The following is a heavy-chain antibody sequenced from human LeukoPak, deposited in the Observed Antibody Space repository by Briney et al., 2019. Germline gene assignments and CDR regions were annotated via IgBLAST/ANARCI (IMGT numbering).Heavy chain of an antibody. D-gene: IGHD3-22*01. Sequence: GGSLRLSCAASGFTFSSYEMNWVPQAPGKGLEWVSYISSSGSTIYYADSVKGRFTISRDNAKNSLYLQMNSLRAEDTAVYYCARQFYDSSGLDYWGQGTLVTVSS. J-gene: IGHJ4*02. CDR3: ARQFYDSSGLDY. CDR2: ISSSGSTI. CDR1: GFTFSSYE. V-gene: IGHV3-48*03.